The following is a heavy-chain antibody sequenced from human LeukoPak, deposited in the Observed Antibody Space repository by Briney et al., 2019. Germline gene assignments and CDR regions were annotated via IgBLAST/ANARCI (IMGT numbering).Heavy chain of an antibody. J-gene: IGHJ3*02. CDR3: ARVVVAAIGAFDI. V-gene: IGHV1-18*01. CDR2: ISDYNGNT. CDR1: GYTFNSYC. Sequence: ASVTVSFKASGYTFNSYCSSWGPQAAGQAREWMGWISDYNGNTNYAQKLQGRVTMTTDTSTSTAYMELRSLRSDDTAVYYCARVVVAAIGAFDIWGQGTMVTVSS. D-gene: IGHD2-15*01.